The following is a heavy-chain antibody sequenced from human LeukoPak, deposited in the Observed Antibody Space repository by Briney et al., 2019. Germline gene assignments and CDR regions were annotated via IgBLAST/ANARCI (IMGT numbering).Heavy chain of an antibody. D-gene: IGHD6-19*01. J-gene: IGHJ4*02. CDR1: GYTFTGYY. Sequence: ASVKVSCKASGYTFTGYYMHWVRQAPGQGLEWMGWINPNSGGTNYAQKFQGRVTMTRDTSISTAYMELSRLRSDDTAVYYCAGWLVTKYYFDYWGQGTLVTVSS. CDR3: AGWLVTKYYFDY. V-gene: IGHV1-2*02. CDR2: INPNSGGT.